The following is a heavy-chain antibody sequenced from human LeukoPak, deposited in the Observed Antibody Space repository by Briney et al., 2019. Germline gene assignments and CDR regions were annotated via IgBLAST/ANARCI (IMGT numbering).Heavy chain of an antibody. Sequence: GGSLRLSCAASGFPFSSYGMAWVRQAPGKGLEWVALLVYDGFYKYYADSVKGRFTISRDDSTNTVYLHLSSLRAEDTAVYYCAKDLIARVRGSPMDVWGQGTRVIVSS. CDR2: LVYDGFYK. CDR3: AKDLIARVRGSPMDV. J-gene: IGHJ6*02. V-gene: IGHV3-30*18. CDR1: GFPFSSYG. D-gene: IGHD3-10*01.